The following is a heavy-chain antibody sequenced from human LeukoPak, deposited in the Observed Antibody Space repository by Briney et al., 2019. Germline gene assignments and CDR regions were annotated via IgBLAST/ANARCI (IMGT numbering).Heavy chain of an antibody. V-gene: IGHV1-2*02. CDR2: INPNSGGT. D-gene: IGHD3-10*01. CDR1: GYTFTGYY. CDR3: ARAGYGSGSYHGY. J-gene: IGHJ4*02. Sequence: ASVKVSCKASGYTFTGYYMHWVRQAPGQGLEWMGWINPNSGGTNYAKKFQGRVTMTRDTSISTAYMELSRLRSDDTAVYYCARAGYGSGSYHGYWGQGTLVTVSS.